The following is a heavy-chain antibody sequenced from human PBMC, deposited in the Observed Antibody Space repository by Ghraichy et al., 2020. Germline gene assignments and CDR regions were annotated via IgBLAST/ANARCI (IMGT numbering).Heavy chain of an antibody. CDR1: GFTFSSYW. CDR3: ARGGLGHWFDP. Sequence: GGSLRLSCAASGFTFSSYWMHWVRQAPGKGLVWVSRINSDGSSTSYADSVKGRFTISRDNAKNTLFLQMNSLRAEDTAVYYCARGGLGHWFDPWGQGTLVTVSS. CDR2: INSDGSST. V-gene: IGHV3-74*01. J-gene: IGHJ5*02.